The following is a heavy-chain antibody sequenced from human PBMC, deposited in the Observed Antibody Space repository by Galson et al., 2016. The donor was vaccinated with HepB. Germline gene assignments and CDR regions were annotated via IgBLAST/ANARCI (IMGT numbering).Heavy chain of an antibody. Sequence: SPRLSCAASGFSFSSYSMSWVRQAPGKGLEWISHITGSGTTMYYADSVKGRFTTSRDNGNNSLYLQMNSLRAEDTAVYYCARDGGYNYGFPYDYWGQGALVTVSS. CDR1: GFSFSSYS. D-gene: IGHD5-18*01. V-gene: IGHV3-48*01. CDR2: ITGSGTTM. CDR3: ARDGGYNYGFPYDY. J-gene: IGHJ4*02.